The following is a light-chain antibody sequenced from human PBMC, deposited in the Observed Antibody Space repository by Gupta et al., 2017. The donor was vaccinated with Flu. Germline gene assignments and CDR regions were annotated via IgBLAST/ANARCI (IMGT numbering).Light chain of an antibody. CDR2: AAS. Sequence: DIQVTQSPSTVSASVGDKITITCRATQHIGSWLAWYQQKPGKAPKVLISAASSLENGVPPRFSGSGYGTDFTLTISSLQPEDLATYFCRQANSFPLTFGGGTKVEMK. J-gene: IGKJ4*01. CDR1: QHIGSW. V-gene: IGKV1-12*01. CDR3: RQANSFPLT.